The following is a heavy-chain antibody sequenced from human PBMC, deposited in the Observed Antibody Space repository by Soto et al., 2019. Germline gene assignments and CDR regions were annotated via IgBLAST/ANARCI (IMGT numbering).Heavy chain of an antibody. CDR2: INSEGDST. V-gene: IGHV3-74*01. Sequence: GGSMRLSCAASRINLNSYGVHWFQKEKGKELMLLLRINSEGDSTREEESGKGRLPISRDKAKKTLYLQMNSLRAEDTAVYYCARDLGYYGMDVWGQGTTVTVSS. CDR3: ARDLGYYGMDV. J-gene: IGHJ6*02. CDR1: RINLNSYG.